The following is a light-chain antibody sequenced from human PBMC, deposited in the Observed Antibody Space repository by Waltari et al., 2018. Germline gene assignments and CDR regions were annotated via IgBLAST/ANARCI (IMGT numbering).Light chain of an antibody. CDR1: HSLLSSYGKAY. CDR2: EVS. CDR3: MQATHLPLT. V-gene: IGKV2-29*03. J-gene: IGKJ4*01. Sequence: DVVLTKTPLSLSVPPGQPASISCKSSHSLLSSYGKAYLYWYLQRPGQSPQLLIYEVSSRFSGVPDRFSGSGSETDFTLKISRVEAEDVGIYYCMQATHLPLTFGGGTMVDIK.